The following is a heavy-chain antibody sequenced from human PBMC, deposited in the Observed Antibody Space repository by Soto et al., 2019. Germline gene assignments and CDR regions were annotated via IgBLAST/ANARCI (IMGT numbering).Heavy chain of an antibody. Sequence: EVQLLESGGGLVQPGGSLRLSCAASGFTFSSYAMSWVRQAPGKALEWVSAISGSGGSTYYADSVKGRFTISRDNSKNTLYLQMNSLRAEDTAVYYCAKDLIYCSSTSCYDEGVFDYWGQGTLVTVSS. CDR2: ISGSGGST. J-gene: IGHJ4*02. V-gene: IGHV3-23*01. CDR3: AKDLIYCSSTSCYDEGVFDY. CDR1: GFTFSSYA. D-gene: IGHD2-2*01.